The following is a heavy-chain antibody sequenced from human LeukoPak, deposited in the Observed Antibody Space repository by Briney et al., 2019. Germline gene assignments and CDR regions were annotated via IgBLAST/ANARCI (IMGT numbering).Heavy chain of an antibody. V-gene: IGHV3-23*01. CDR2: ISASDRRT. D-gene: IGHD5-18*01. CDR1: GFTFSIYT. J-gene: IGHJ4*02. Sequence: GSLRLSCAASGFTFSIYTMSWVRQAPGKGPEWVSAISASDRRTYYADSVKGRFTISRDNSKNTLYLQMNSLRAEDTAVYYCAEDRAYSFDSWGQGTLVTVSS. CDR3: AEDRAYSFDS.